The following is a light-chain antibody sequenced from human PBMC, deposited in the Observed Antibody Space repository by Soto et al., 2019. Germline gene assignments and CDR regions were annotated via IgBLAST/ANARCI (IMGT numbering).Light chain of an antibody. Sequence: DIQLTQSPSTLSASVGDRVTITCRASQTISTWLAWYQQKPGKAPKLLIYKASSLEGGVPSRFSGSGSGTEFNITISSLQPDYFATYYCQQYNTYPLTFGGGTTVDIK. V-gene: IGKV1-5*03. CDR1: QTISTW. CDR2: KAS. CDR3: QQYNTYPLT. J-gene: IGKJ4*01.